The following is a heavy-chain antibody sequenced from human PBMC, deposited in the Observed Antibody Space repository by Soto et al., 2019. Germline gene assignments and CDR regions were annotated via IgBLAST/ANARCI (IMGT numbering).Heavy chain of an antibody. V-gene: IGHV3-74*01. CDR2: INSDGSST. D-gene: IGHD2-2*01. Sequence: SGGSLRLSCAASGFTFSSYWMHWVRQAPGKRLVWVSRINSDGSSTSYADSVKGRFIISRDNAKNTLYLQMNSLRAEDTAVYYCAKGKVGVVVPAQQQLYYYYYMDVWGKGTTVTVSS. J-gene: IGHJ6*03. CDR1: GFTFSSYW. CDR3: AKGKVGVVVPAQQQLYYYYYMDV.